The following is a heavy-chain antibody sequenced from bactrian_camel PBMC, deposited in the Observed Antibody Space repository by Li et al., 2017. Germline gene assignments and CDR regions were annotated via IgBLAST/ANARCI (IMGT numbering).Heavy chain of an antibody. V-gene: IGHV3S53*01. D-gene: IGHD6*01. J-gene: IGHJ6*01. Sequence: HVQLVESGGGSVQAGGSLRLSCTTPGYAYRNYCLAWFRQAPGKEHEGVAAIDTAGRTNYADSVKGRFTISQDNAKNTIDLQMNDLKPEDTGVYFCAAGIRRWCTWFLPPSDFGYWGKGTQVTV. CDR2: IDTAGRT. CDR1: GYAYRNYC. CDR3: AAGIRRWCTWFLPPSDFGY.